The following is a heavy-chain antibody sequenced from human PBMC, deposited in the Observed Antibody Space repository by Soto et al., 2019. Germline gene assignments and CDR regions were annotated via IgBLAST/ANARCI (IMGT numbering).Heavy chain of an antibody. CDR3: ARTYDDSGPNSGGYGLDI. V-gene: IGHV4-59*02. CDR2: IYYSGST. D-gene: IGHD3-22*01. J-gene: IGHJ3*02. CDR1: GGSVSTYY. Sequence: SETLSLTCTVSGGSVSTYYWSWIRQPPGKGLEWIAYIYYSGSTSYNPSLKSRVTISLDTSKNQFSLKLSSVTAADTAVYYCARTYDDSGPNSGGYGLDIWGPGTMVTVSS.